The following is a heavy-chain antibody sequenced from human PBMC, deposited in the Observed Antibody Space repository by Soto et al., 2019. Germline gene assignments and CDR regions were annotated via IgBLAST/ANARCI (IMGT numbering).Heavy chain of an antibody. V-gene: IGHV3-30-3*01. J-gene: IGHJ6*02. CDR2: ISYDGSNK. CDR1: GFTFSSYA. D-gene: IGHD4-17*01. Sequence: QVQLVESGGGVVQPGRSLRLSCAASGFTFSSYAMHWVRQAPGKELEWVAVISYDGSNKYYADSVKGRFTISRDNSKNTLYLQMNSLRAEDTAVYYCARDIHTVTTGGMDVWGQGTTVTVSS. CDR3: ARDIHTVTTGGMDV.